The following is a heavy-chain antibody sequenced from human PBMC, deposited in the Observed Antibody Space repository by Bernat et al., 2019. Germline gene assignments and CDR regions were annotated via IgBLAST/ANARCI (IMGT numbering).Heavy chain of an antibody. J-gene: IGHJ4*02. V-gene: IGHV3-23*01. CDR1: GFTFSAYT. Sequence: EVQLLESGGGLVQPGGSLRLSCAASGFTFSAYTMSWVRQAPGKGLEWVSGLNSGGSTYYADSVKGRFTISRDNSKNTLYLQMTSLRAEDAAVYYCAKDGAGPFDYWGQGTLVTVS. CDR3: AKDGAGPFDY. D-gene: IGHD3-16*01. CDR2: LNSGGST.